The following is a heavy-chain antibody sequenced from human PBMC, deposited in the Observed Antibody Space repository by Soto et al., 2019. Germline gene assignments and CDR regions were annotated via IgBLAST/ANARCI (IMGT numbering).Heavy chain of an antibody. CDR2: IYYSGST. J-gene: IGHJ4*02. CDR1: GGSFSGYY. CDR3: AKDIGAAGLYDH. D-gene: IGHD6-13*01. V-gene: IGHV4-34*01. Sequence: SETLSLTCAVYGGSFSGYYWGWIRQPPGKGLEWIGSIYYSGSTYYNPSLKSRVTISVDTSKNQFSLKLSSVTAADTAIYYCAKDIGAAGLYDHWGQGTLVTVSS.